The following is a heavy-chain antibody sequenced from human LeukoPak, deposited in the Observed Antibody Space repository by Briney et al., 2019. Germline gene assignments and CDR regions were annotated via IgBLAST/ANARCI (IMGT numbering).Heavy chain of an antibody. V-gene: IGHV4-34*01. CDR2: INHSGST. CDR3: ASYSYGYILWFDP. CDR1: GGSFSGYY. J-gene: IGHJ5*02. D-gene: IGHD5-18*01. Sequence: SETLSLTCAVYGGSFSGYYWSWIRQPPGKGLEWIGEINHSGSTNYNPSLKSRVTISVDTSKNQFSLKLSSVTAADTAVYYCASYSYGYILWFDPWGQGTLVTVSS.